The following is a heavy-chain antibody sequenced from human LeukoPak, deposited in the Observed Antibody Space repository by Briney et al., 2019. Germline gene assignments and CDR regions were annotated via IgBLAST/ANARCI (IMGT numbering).Heavy chain of an antibody. CDR2: IKCDGSEK. CDR1: GFTFSSSW. Sequence: GGSLRLSCAASGFTFSSSWMHWVCQAPEKGLEWVADIKCDGSEKYYVDSVKGRLTISRDNAKNTLYLQMNSLRAEDTAVYYCASSYCGGDCYSGYFDYWGQGTLVTVSS. J-gene: IGHJ4*02. V-gene: IGHV3-52*01. CDR3: ASSYCGGDCYSGYFDY. D-gene: IGHD2-21*02.